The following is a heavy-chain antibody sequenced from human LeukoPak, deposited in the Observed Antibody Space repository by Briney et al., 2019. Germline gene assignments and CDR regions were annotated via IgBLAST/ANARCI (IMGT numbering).Heavy chain of an antibody. J-gene: IGHJ4*02. Sequence: PGESLRLSCAASGFTFSSYRMNWVRQAPGKGLEWVSCISSSSTYIYYADSVKGRFTISRDNAKNSLYLQMDSLRAEDTAVYYCARDGGDRLYWGQGTLVTVSS. V-gene: IGHV3-21*01. CDR3: ARDGGDRLY. CDR2: ISSSSTYI. D-gene: IGHD2-21*02. CDR1: GFTFSSYR.